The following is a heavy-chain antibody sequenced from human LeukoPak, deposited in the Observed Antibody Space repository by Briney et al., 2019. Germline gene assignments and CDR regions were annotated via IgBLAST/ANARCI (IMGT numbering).Heavy chain of an antibody. D-gene: IGHD3-10*01. CDR1: GFTFSSYS. CDR2: ISSSSSYI. V-gene: IGHV3-21*01. Sequence: PGGSLRLSCAASGFTFSSYSMNWVRQAPGKGLEWVSSISSSSSYIYYADSVKGRFTISRDNAKNSLYLQMNSLRAEDTAVYYCARDPPMVRGVTAVDYWGQGTLVTVSS. CDR3: ARDPPMVRGVTAVDY. J-gene: IGHJ4*02.